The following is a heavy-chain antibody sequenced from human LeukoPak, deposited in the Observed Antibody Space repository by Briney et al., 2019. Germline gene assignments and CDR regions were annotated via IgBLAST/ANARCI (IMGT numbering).Heavy chain of an antibody. CDR1: GFTFSSYG. CDR3: AKESGYSYGPYYYYYIDV. V-gene: IGHV3-33*06. D-gene: IGHD5-18*01. Sequence: GGSLRLSCAASGFTFSSYGMHWVRQAPGKGLEWVAVIWYDGSNKYYADSVKGRFTISRDNSKNTLYLQMNSLRAEDTAVYYCAKESGYSYGPYYYYYIDVWGKGTTVTVSS. CDR2: IWYDGSNK. J-gene: IGHJ6*03.